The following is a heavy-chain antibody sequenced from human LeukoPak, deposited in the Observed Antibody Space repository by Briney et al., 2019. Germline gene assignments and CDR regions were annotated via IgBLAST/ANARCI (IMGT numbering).Heavy chain of an antibody. V-gene: IGHV4-38-2*02. CDR1: GYSISSGYY. CDR2: IYHSGST. CDR3: ARGDGYSNFIDY. D-gene: IGHD4-11*01. Sequence: SETLSLTCTVSGYSISSGYYWGWIRQPPGKGLEWIGSIYHSGSTYYNPSLKSRVTISVDTSKNQFSLKLSSVTAADTAVYYCARGDGYSNFIDYWGQGTLVTVSS. J-gene: IGHJ4*02.